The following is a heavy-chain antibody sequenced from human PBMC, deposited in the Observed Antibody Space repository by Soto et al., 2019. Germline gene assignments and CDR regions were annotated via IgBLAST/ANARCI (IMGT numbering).Heavy chain of an antibody. Sequence: EVHLVESGAGLVQPGGSMRLSCAASAFSFSNFWMARVRQTPGKGPEWVATIKDDGGEKYYVDSLKGRFTVSRDNAENSLHLQMNSLRVEDMAIYYCTSDVGWGDFDIWGQGTMVIVSS. V-gene: IGHV3-7*01. J-gene: IGHJ3*02. CDR3: TSDVGWGDFDI. D-gene: IGHD6-19*01. CDR1: AFSFSNFW. CDR2: IKDDGGEK.